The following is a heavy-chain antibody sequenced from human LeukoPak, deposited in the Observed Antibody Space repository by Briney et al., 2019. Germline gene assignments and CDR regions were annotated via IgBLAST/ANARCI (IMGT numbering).Heavy chain of an antibody. CDR1: GGSISSSSYY. CDR3: ARDTNYYGSGSRNWFDP. D-gene: IGHD3-10*01. CDR2: IYYSGST. Sequence: SETLSLTCTVSGGSISSSSYYWGWIRQPPGKGLEWIGSIYYSGSTYYNPSLKSRVTISVDTSKNQFSLKLSSVTAADTAVYYCARDTNYYGSGSRNWFDPWGQGTLVTVSS. J-gene: IGHJ5*02. V-gene: IGHV4-39*07.